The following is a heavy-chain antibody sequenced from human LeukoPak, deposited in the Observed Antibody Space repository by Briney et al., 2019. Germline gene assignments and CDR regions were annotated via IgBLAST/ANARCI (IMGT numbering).Heavy chain of an antibody. V-gene: IGHV3-48*02. Sequence: GGSLRLSCAASGFSFSTYGMNWVRQAPGKGLEWVSYISDSSSTIYYAGSVKGRFTISRNNAKNALYLQMNSLRDEDTAVYYCARNLRDSSPWGQGTLVTVSS. CDR3: ARNLRDSSP. J-gene: IGHJ5*02. CDR1: GFSFSTYG. D-gene: IGHD6-13*01. CDR2: ISDSSSTI.